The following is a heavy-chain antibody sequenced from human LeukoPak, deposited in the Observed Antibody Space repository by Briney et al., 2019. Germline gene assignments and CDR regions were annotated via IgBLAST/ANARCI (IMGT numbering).Heavy chain of an antibody. CDR2: ISSSSSYI. CDR3: AKARSPGGLYDSSGYYYYGFDY. CDR1: GFTFSSYS. V-gene: IGHV3-21*04. J-gene: IGHJ4*02. D-gene: IGHD3-22*01. Sequence: GGSLRLSCAASGFTFSSYSMNWVRQAPGKGLEWVSSISSSSSYIYYADSVKGRFTISRDNSKNTLYLQMNSLRAEDTAVYYCAKARSPGGLYDSSGYYYYGFDYWGQGTLVTVSS.